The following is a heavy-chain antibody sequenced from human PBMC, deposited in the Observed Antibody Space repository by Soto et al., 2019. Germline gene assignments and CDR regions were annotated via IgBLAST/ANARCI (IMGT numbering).Heavy chain of an antibody. J-gene: IGHJ5*02. D-gene: IGHD6-19*01. CDR2: ISYDGSNK. CDR3: ARAITGYSSGWNYNWFDP. CDR1: GFTFSSYA. V-gene: IGHV3-30-3*01. Sequence: GGSLRLSCAASGFTFSSYAMHWVRQAPGKGLEWVAVISYDGSNKYYADSVKGRFTISRDNSNNTLYLQMNSLRAEDTAVYYCARAITGYSSGWNYNWFDPWGQGT.